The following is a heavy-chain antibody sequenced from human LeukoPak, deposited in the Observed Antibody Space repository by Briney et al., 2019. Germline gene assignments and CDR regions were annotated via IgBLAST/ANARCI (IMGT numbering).Heavy chain of an antibody. CDR2: IYPGDSDT. D-gene: IGHD3-22*01. J-gene: IGHJ4*02. CDR3: ATTGRGYFDSSGPFDY. V-gene: IGHV5-51*01. Sequence: GESLKISCKGSGYSFTSYWIGWVRQMPGKGLEWMGIIYPGDSDTRYSPSFQGQVTISADKSVSTAYLQWSSLKASDTAMYYCATTGRGYFDSSGPFDYWGQGTLVTVSS. CDR1: GYSFTSYW.